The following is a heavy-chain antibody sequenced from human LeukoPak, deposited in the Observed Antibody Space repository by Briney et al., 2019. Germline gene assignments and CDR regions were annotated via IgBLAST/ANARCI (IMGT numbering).Heavy chain of an antibody. CDR2: IYYSGST. V-gene: IGHV4-59*01. Sequence: SETLSLTCTVSGGSISSYYWSWIRQPPGKGLEWIGYIYYSGSTNYNPSLKSRATISVDTSKNQFSLKLSSVTAADTAVYYCARELWFGEYGRDYYYYGMDVWGQGTTVTVSS. J-gene: IGHJ6*02. CDR3: ARELWFGEYGRDYYYYGMDV. CDR1: GGSISSYY. D-gene: IGHD3-10*01.